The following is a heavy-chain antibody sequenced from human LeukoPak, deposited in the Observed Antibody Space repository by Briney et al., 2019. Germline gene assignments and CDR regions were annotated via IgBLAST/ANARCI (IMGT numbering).Heavy chain of an antibody. Sequence: GGSLRLSCAASGFTFSSYGMHWVRQAPGKGLEWVAVIWYDGSNKYYADSVKGRFTISRDNSKNTLYLQMNSLRAEDTAVYYCARDREYCGGDCYSGYYYGMDVWGKGTTVTVSS. CDR1: GFTFSSYG. CDR2: IWYDGSNK. V-gene: IGHV3-33*01. CDR3: ARDREYCGGDCYSGYYYGMDV. J-gene: IGHJ6*04. D-gene: IGHD2-21*02.